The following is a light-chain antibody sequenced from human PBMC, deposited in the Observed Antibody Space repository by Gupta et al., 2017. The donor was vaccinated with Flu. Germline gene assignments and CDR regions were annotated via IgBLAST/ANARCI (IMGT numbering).Light chain of an antibody. CDR2: KAS. J-gene: IGKJ2*01. Sequence: DIQMTKSPSILSASVGDRVTITCRASQNVSSWLAWFQQKPGKAPNLLIYKASKVKTGVPSRFSGIGSGTEFTLTISSRQPDDFASYYCQHHKSSPSNFGQGTKVDI. CDR3: QHHKSSPSN. V-gene: IGKV1-5*03. CDR1: QNVSSW.